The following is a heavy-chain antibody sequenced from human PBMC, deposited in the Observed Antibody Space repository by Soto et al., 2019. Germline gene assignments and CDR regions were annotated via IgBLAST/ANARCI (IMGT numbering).Heavy chain of an antibody. Sequence: QVQLVESGGGVVQPGRSLRLSCAASGFTFSSYGMHWVRQAPGKGLEWVAVIWYDGSNKYYANSVRGRFTISRDNSKNTLYLQMNSLTAEDTAVYYCAKREGGGSGWPNYYYGMDVWGQGTTVTVSS. D-gene: IGHD6-19*01. J-gene: IGHJ6*02. CDR1: GFTFSSYG. CDR2: IWYDGSNK. CDR3: AKREGGGSGWPNYYYGMDV. V-gene: IGHV3-33*06.